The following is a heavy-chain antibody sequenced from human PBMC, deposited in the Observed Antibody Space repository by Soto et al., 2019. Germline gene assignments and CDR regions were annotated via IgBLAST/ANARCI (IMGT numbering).Heavy chain of an antibody. CDR1: GFTFSSFS. D-gene: IGHD6-25*01. CDR2: TSGSGGTT. Sequence: GGSMILSCASSGFTFSSFSMSLVRPNPGKGLEWVSATSGSGGTTYYADSVKGRFTISRDNSKNTLYLHMNSLRAEDAAIYYCSKFFVETGGSGGWPWSFDSWGQGARVTVSS. CDR3: SKFFVETGGSGGWPWSFDS. V-gene: IGHV3-23*01. J-gene: IGHJ4*02.